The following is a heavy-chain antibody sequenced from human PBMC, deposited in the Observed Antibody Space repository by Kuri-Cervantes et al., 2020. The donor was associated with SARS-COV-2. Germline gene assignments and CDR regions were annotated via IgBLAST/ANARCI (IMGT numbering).Heavy chain of an antibody. CDR2: IIPIFGTA. V-gene: IGHV1-69*06. J-gene: IGHJ6*02. CDR1: GGPFSSYA. CDR3: ASPRHYDILTEDYYGMDV. Sequence: SSKVSCKASGGPFSSYAIIWVRQAPGQGLEWMGGIIPIFGTANYAQKFQGRVTIAADKSTSTAYMELSSLRSDDTAVYYYASPRHYDILTEDYYGMDVWGQGTTVTVSS. D-gene: IGHD3-9*01.